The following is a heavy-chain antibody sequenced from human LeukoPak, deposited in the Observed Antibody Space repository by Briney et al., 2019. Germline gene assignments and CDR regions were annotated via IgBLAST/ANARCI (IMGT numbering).Heavy chain of an antibody. J-gene: IGHJ5*02. CDR1: GASISTYY. V-gene: IGHV4-4*07. D-gene: IGHD1-26*01. CDR3: ARELDSRSERWRLDL. Sequence: PSETLSLTCSVPGASISTYYWSWIRQPAGKGLEWIGRLYTSGSTIYNPSLKSRVTMSVDTSKGQFSLKLRSVTAADTAVYYCARELDSRSERWRLDLWGQGTLVTVSS. CDR2: LYTSGST.